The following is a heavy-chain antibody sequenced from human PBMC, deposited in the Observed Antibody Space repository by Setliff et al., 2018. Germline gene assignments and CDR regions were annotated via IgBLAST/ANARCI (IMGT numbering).Heavy chain of an antibody. Sequence: SETLSLTCSVSGGSMTSGSYYWGWIRQPPGKGLEWIGSVYYSGTTYYNPSLKSRLTMSVDTSKNQLTLKVISVTAADTAVYYCARLSCSSNSCPFDFWVQGTLVTVSS. V-gene: IGHV4-39*06. CDR1: GGSMTSGSYY. CDR3: ARLSCSSNSCPFDF. J-gene: IGHJ4*02. CDR2: VYYSGTT. D-gene: IGHD2-2*01.